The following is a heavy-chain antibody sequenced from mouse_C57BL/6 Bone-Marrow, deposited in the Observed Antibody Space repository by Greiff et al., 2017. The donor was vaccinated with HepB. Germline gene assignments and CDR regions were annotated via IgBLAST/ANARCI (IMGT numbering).Heavy chain of an antibody. CDR3: ARCYYYFDY. Sequence: QVQLKQSGAELVRPGTSVKVSCKASGYAFTNYLIEWVKQRPGQGLEWIGVINPGSGGTNYNEKFKGKATLTADKSSSTAYMQLSSLTSEDSAVYFCARCYYYFDYWGQGTTLTVSS. V-gene: IGHV1-54*01. J-gene: IGHJ2*01. CDR2: INPGSGGT. D-gene: IGHD1-1*01. CDR1: GYAFTNYL.